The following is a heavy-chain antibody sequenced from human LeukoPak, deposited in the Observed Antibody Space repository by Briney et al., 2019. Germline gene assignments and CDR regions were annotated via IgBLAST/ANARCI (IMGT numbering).Heavy chain of an antibody. V-gene: IGHV4-61*02. CDR3: ARGLLWFGEGWWFDP. D-gene: IGHD3-10*01. CDR2: IYTSGST. J-gene: IGHJ5*02. Sequence: PSETLSLTCTVSGGSISSGSYYWSWIRQPAGKGLEWIGRIYTSGSTNYNPSLKSRVTISVDTSKNQFSLKLSSVTAADTAVYYCARGLLWFGEGWWFDPWGQGTLVTVSS. CDR1: GGSISSGSYY.